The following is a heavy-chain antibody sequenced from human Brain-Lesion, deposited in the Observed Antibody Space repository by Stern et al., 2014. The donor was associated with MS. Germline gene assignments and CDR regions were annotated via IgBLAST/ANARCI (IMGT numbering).Heavy chain of an antibody. J-gene: IGHJ4*02. D-gene: IGHD1-26*01. CDR3: VRPDIMGTIWN. V-gene: IGHV4-39*01. Sequence: QLQLQESGPGLVKPSETLSITCTVSGGSITSSSYYWGWIRQPPGRGLEYIGTVYYTGSTFYDPSLKSRVPIPVDTSKNQVALKLPSVTAADTAVYYCVRPDIMGTIWNWGQGTLVTVSS. CDR1: GGSITSSSYY. CDR2: VYYTGST.